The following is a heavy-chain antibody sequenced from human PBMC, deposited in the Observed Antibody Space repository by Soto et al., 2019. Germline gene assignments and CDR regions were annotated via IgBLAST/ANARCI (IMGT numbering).Heavy chain of an antibody. V-gene: IGHV3-48*01. D-gene: IGHD1-26*01. Sequence: GGSLRLSCAASGFTFSSYSMNWVRQAPGKGLEWVSYISSSSSTIYYADSVKGRFTISRDNAKNSLYLQMNSLRAEDTAVYYCARIGPQWEPYYMDVWGKGTTVTVSS. J-gene: IGHJ6*03. CDR2: ISSSSSTI. CDR1: GFTFSSYS. CDR3: ARIGPQWEPYYMDV.